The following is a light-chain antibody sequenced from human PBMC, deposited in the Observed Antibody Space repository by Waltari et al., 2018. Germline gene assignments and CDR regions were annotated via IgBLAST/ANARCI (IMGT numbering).Light chain of an antibody. J-gene: IGKJ1*01. CDR3: QHYLRLPAT. CDR1: QSVTRT. Sequence: EIVLTPSPGTLSLSPGERATLSCRASQSVTRTLAWYQQKPGQAPWLLIYGASNRATGIPDSVSGSVSGTDFSLTISRLEPEDFAVYYCQHYLRLPATFGQGTKVEIK. CDR2: GAS. V-gene: IGKV3-20*01.